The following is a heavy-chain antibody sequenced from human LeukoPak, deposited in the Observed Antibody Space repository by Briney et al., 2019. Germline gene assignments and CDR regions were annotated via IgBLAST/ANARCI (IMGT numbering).Heavy chain of an antibody. CDR1: GYSISSGYY. CDR3: ARNHGGWFDP. V-gene: IGHV4-61*01. D-gene: IGHD4-23*01. J-gene: IGHJ5*02. CDR2: IYYSGST. Sequence: PSETLSLTCTVSGYSISSGYYWGWIRQPPGKGLEWIGYIYYSGSTKYNPSLKSRVTISVDTSKNQFSLKLSSVTAADTAVYYCARNHGGWFDPWGQGTLVTVSS.